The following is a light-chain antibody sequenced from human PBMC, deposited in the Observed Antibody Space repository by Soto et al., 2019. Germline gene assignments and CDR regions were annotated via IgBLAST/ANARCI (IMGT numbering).Light chain of an antibody. CDR2: GAS. Sequence: DIQVTQSPSSLSASVGDRVTISCRASQTITTYLNWYQQKPGKAPQLLIYGASILQSGVPSRFTGSGSGTDFTLTISSLQPDDFATYHCQQTHSTPWTFGQGTKVEIK. CDR1: QTITTY. V-gene: IGKV1-39*01. J-gene: IGKJ1*01. CDR3: QQTHSTPWT.